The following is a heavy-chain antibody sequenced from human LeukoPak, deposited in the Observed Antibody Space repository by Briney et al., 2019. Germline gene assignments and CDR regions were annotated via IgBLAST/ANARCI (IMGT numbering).Heavy chain of an antibody. Sequence: GRSLRLSCAASGFTFDDYAMHWVRHAPGKGLEWVSGISWNSGSIGYADSVKGRFTISRDNAKNSLYLQMNSLRAEDTALYYCAKGSIPAASYYYYGMDVWGQGTTVTVSS. CDR2: ISWNSGSI. CDR1: GFTFDDYA. V-gene: IGHV3-9*01. CDR3: AKGSIPAASYYYYGMDV. J-gene: IGHJ6*02. D-gene: IGHD2-2*01.